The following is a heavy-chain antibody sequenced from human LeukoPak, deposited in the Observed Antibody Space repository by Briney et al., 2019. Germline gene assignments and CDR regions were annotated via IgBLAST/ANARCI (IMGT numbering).Heavy chain of an antibody. J-gene: IGHJ4*02. V-gene: IGHV1-2*02. D-gene: IGHD6-19*01. Sequence: GASVKVSCNASGYTFTSYYMHWVRQAPGQGLEWMGWIDPNSGGTNYAQKFQGRVTMTRDTSISTAYMELSRLRSDDTAVYYCARVHGGAVAGNFDYWGQGTLVTVSS. CDR1: GYTFTSYY. CDR3: ARVHGGAVAGNFDY. CDR2: IDPNSGGT.